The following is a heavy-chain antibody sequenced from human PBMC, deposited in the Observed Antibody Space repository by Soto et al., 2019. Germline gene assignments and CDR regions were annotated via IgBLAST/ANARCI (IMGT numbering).Heavy chain of an antibody. CDR2: ISYDGSNK. CDR3: ARDEHITPLDVFDI. CDR1: GFTFSSYA. D-gene: IGHD1-20*01. V-gene: IGHV3-30*04. J-gene: IGHJ3*02. Sequence: GGSLRLSCAASGFTFSSYAMHWVRQAPGKGLEWVEVISYDGSNKYYADSVKGRFTISRDNSKNTLYLQMNSLRAEDTAVYYCARDEHITPLDVFDIWGQGTMVTVSS.